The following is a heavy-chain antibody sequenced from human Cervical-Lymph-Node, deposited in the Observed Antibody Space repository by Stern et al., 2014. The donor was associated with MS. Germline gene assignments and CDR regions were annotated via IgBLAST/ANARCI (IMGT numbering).Heavy chain of an antibody. Sequence: VQLVESGGGLVKPGGSLRLSCAASGFTFSDYYMSWIRQAPGKGLEWVSYISSSGFTMYYAGSVKGRFTISRDNAKNSVYLQMNSLRAEDTAVYYCSARASYYYGMDVWGQGTTVTVSS. J-gene: IGHJ6*02. D-gene: IGHD5-18*01. CDR2: ISSSGFTM. CDR3: SARASYYYGMDV. V-gene: IGHV3-11*01. CDR1: GFTFSDYY.